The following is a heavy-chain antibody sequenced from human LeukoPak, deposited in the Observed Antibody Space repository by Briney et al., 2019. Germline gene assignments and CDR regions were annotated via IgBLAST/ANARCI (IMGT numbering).Heavy chain of an antibody. CDR2: INQGGGER. J-gene: IGHJ4*02. CDR3: ARGPDYGARTDFLDY. D-gene: IGHD4-17*01. Sequence: GGSLRLSCAASGFIFNRHWMNWVRQAPGKGLEWVANINQGGGERNYVDSVKGRFTISRDDAENSLYLQLNSLRVEDTAIYYCARGPDYGARTDFLDYWGQGALVTVSS. V-gene: IGHV3-7*03. CDR1: GFIFNRHW.